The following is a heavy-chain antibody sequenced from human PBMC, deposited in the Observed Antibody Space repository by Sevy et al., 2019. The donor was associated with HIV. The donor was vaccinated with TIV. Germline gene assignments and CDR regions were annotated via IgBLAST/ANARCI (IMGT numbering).Heavy chain of an antibody. CDR1: GFSFTNAW. CDR2: IKRKTDGGKR. D-gene: IGHD1-26*01. J-gene: IGHJ4*02. CDR3: TAGVGTSDCDY. Sequence: GGSLRLSCAASGFSFTNAWMSWVRQAPGKGLEWVGRIKRKTDGGKRAFAAPVKGRFAISSDDSKSTFYLQMDSLKPEDTGVYYCTAGVGTSDCDYWGQGILVTVSS. V-gene: IGHV3-15*01.